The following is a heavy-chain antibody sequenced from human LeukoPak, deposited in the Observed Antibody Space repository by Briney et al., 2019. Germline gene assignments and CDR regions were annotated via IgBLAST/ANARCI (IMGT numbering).Heavy chain of an antibody. Sequence: GASVKVSCKASGYSFTSHYLHWVRQAPGQGLEWMGLINPSGGSTNYVQNFQGRVTMTRDMSTSTVYMELSGLTSEDTAMYYRARADYGSGSYEDYYYYYMDVWGKGTTVTISS. D-gene: IGHD3-10*01. CDR3: ARADYGSGSYEDYYYYYMDV. CDR2: INPSGGST. CDR1: GYSFTSHY. J-gene: IGHJ6*03. V-gene: IGHV1-46*01.